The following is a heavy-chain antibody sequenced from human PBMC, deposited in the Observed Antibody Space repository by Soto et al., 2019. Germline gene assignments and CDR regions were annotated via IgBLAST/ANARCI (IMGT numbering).Heavy chain of an antibody. CDR2: IWYDGSNK. J-gene: IGHJ6*02. D-gene: IGHD3-10*01. CDR1: GFTFSSYG. CDR3: ARDKLLWFGELPILDYSYYYNGLDV. V-gene: IGHV3-33*01. Sequence: PGGSLRLSCAASGFTFSSYGMHWVRQAPGKGLEWVAVIWYDGSNKYYADSVKGRFTISRDNSKNTLYLQMNSLRAEDTAVYYCARDKLLWFGELPILDYSYYYNGLDVWGQGTTVTVSS.